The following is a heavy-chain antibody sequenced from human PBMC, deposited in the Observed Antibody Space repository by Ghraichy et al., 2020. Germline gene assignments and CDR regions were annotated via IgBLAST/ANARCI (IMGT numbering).Heavy chain of an antibody. J-gene: IGHJ5*02. CDR1: GYSFANYW. CDR3: ARGNGDYSYWFDP. CDR2: IYPGDSDT. D-gene: IGHD4-17*01. Sequence: GESLNISCKGSGYSFANYWIGWVRQVPGKGLEWMGIIYPGDSDTRYTPSFQGQVTISVDKSINTAYLQWSSLKASDTAIYYCARGNGDYSYWFDPWGQGTLLTVSS. V-gene: IGHV5-51*01.